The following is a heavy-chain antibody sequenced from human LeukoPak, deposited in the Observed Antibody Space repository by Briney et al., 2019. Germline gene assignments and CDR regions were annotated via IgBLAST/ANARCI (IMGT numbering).Heavy chain of an antibody. J-gene: IGHJ6*04. CDR3: AREVDYGMDV. Sequence: GGSLRLSCAASGFIFSNYAMAWVRQAPGKGLEWVSVISGSGDTTSYGDSVKGRFTISRDNSENTLFLQMNSLRDEDTAVYYCAREVDYGMDVWGKGTTVIVSS. CDR2: ISGSGDTT. V-gene: IGHV3-23*01. CDR1: GFIFSNYA. D-gene: IGHD1-26*01.